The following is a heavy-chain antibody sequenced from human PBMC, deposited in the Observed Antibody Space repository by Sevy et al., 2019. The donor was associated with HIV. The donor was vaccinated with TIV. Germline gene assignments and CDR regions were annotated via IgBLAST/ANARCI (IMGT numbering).Heavy chain of an antibody. V-gene: IGHV1-24*01. CDR3: ATMEYFYDSSAYLSGDY. CDR2: FDPEDGET. J-gene: IGHJ4*02. CDR1: GYTLTELS. D-gene: IGHD3-22*01. Sequence: ASVKVSCKVSGYTLTELSMHWVRQAPGKGLEWMGGFDPEDGETIYAQKFQGRVTMTEDTSTDTAYMELSSLRSEDTAVYHCATMEYFYDSSAYLSGDYWGQGTLVTVSS.